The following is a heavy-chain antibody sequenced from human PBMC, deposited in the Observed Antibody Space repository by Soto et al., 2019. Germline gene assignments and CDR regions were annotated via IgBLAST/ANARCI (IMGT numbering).Heavy chain of an antibody. D-gene: IGHD6-13*01. CDR1: GGSFSGYY. CDR3: ARGPYSSPAYYFDY. J-gene: IGHJ4*02. V-gene: IGHV4-34*01. CDR2: INHSGST. Sequence: SETLSLTCAVYGGSFSGYYWSWIRQPPGKGLEWIGEINHSGSTNYNPSLKSRVTISVETSKNQFSLKLSSVTAADTAVYYCARGPYSSPAYYFDYWGQGTLVTVSS.